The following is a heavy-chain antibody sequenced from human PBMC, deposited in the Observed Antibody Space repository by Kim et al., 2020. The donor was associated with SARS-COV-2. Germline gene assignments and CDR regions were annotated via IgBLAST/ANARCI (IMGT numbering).Heavy chain of an antibody. J-gene: IGHJ3*02. V-gene: IGHV3-48*03. D-gene: IGHD3-22*01. CDR3: ATSTYYYDSSGYPGGDAFEI. CDR1: GFTFSSYE. CDR2: ISSSCSTI. Sequence: GGSLRLSCAASGFTFSSYEMNWVRQAPGKGLEWVSYISSSCSTIYYADSVKGRFTISRDNAKNSLYLQMNSLRAEDTAVYYCATSTYYYDSSGYPGGDAFEIWGQGTMVTVSS.